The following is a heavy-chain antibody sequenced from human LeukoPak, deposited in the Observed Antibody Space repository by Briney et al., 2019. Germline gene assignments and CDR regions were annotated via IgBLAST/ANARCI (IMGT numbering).Heavy chain of an antibody. Sequence: PSETLSLTCTVSGGSISSSSYYWGWIRQPPGKGLEWIGSIYYSGSTYYNPSLKSRVTISVDTSKNQFSLKLSSVTAADTAVYYCAEYSSSWYYYGMDVWGQGTTVTVSS. J-gene: IGHJ6*02. CDR3: AEYSSSWYYYGMDV. D-gene: IGHD6-13*01. V-gene: IGHV4-39*07. CDR2: IYYSGST. CDR1: GGSISSSSYY.